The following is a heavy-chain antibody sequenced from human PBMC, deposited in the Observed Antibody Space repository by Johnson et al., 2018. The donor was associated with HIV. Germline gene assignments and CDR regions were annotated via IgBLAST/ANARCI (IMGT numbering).Heavy chain of an antibody. CDR3: AKDLRQVAVNDVFDI. CDR1: GFTFSSYA. J-gene: IGHJ3*02. D-gene: IGHD6-19*01. CDR2: RSYDGSNK. V-gene: IGHV3-30*04. Sequence: QVQLVESGGGVVQPGRSLRLSCAASGFTFSSYAMHWVRQAPGKGLARVACRSYDGSNKYYADSAKGRFTISRDKSKNKLYLQMNSLRVEDTAVYYCAKDLRQVAVNDVFDIWGQGTVVSVSS.